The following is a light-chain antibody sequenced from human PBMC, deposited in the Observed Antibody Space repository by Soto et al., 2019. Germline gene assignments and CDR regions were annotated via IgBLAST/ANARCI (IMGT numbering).Light chain of an antibody. CDR3: AEWDDSPHVV. V-gene: IGLV1-47*01. CDR2: RNN. Sequence: QSVLTQPPSASGTPGQRVTISCSGSSSNIGSNYVYWYQQLPGTAPKLLIYRNNQRPSGVPDRFSGSKSGTSASLAISGLLSEDEADYYCAEWDDSPHVVFGGGTKRT. J-gene: IGLJ2*01. CDR1: SSNIGSNY.